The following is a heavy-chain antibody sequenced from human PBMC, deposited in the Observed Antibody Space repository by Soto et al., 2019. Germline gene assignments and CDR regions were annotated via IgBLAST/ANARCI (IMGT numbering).Heavy chain of an antibody. Sequence: AWLPQPLPNTVSDGSIGDLGDYWSSIHQHPGKGLEWIGYIYYSGSTYYNPSLKSRVTISIDTSKNQFSLKLSSVTAADTAVCYCARGQLGLYYGMDVWGQGTTGTVSS. CDR1: DGSIGDLGDY. V-gene: IGHV4-31*03. CDR2: IYYSGST. D-gene: IGHD6-13*01. J-gene: IGHJ6*02. CDR3: ARGQLGLYYGMDV.